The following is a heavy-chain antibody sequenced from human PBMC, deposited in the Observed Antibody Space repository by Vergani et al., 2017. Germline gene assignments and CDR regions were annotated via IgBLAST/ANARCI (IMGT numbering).Heavy chain of an antibody. CDR2: VNHGGST. CDR3: GSIAPGPTRRNPPPDY. D-gene: IGHD3-16*02. CDR1: GGSFSDYY. J-gene: IGHJ4*02. V-gene: IGHV4-34*01. Sequence: QVQLQEWGAGLLKTSETLSLTCGVSGGSFSDYYWSWIRQAPGMGLEWIGEVNHGGSTNYNPSLKSRVSISVDTWKNQFSLQFTSVTAADSALYFCGSIAPGPTRRNPPPDYWGQGILVTVSS.